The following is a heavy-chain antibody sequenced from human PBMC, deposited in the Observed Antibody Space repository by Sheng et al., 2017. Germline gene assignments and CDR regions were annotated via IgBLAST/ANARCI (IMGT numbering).Heavy chain of an antibody. D-gene: IGHD3-3*01. CDR2: ISGSGGST. CDR3: AKALWSGYYSSHYYYGMDV. CDR1: GFTFSSYA. Sequence: EVQLLESGGGLVQPGGSLRLSCAASGFTFSSYAMSWVRQAPGKGLEWVSAISGSGGSTYYADSVKGRFTISRDNSKNTLYLQMNSLRAEDTAVYYCAKALWSGYYSSHYYYGMDVWGQGTTVTVSS. J-gene: IGHJ6*02. V-gene: IGHV3-23*01.